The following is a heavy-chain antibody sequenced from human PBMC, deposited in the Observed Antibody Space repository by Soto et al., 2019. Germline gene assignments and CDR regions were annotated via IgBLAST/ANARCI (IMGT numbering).Heavy chain of an antibody. CDR3: ARLTADTSYAFGL. CDR1: GLSLSTSGVA. V-gene: IGHV2-5*02. CDR2: LYWDNDT. Sequence: QITLKESGPTLVKPTQTLTLTCSVSGLSLSTSGVAVGWIRQPPGKGLEWLALLYWDNDTRFRPSLKTRLTITKDTSKDQVVLTMTNMDPVDTATYYCARLTADTSYAFGLWGQGTVVVVSS. D-gene: IGHD7-27*01. J-gene: IGHJ3*01.